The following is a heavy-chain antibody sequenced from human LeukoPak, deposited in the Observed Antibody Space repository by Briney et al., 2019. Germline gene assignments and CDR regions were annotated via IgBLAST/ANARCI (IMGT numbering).Heavy chain of an antibody. CDR2: ISSSSSYI. V-gene: IGHV3-21*01. Sequence: GGSLRLSCAASGFTLSSYSMNWVRQAPGKGLEWVSFISSSSSYIYYADSVKGRFTISRDNAKNSLYLQMSSLRAEDTAVYYCARGGSNSPYYFDYWGQGTLVTVSS. CDR3: ARGGSNSPYYFDY. J-gene: IGHJ4*02. CDR1: GFTLSSYS. D-gene: IGHD2-2*01.